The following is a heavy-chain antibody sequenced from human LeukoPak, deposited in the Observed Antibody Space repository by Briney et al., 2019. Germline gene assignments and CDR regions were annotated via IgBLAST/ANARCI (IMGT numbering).Heavy chain of an antibody. V-gene: IGHV3-64*01. J-gene: IGHJ4*02. D-gene: IGHD2-21*02. Sequence: QPGGSLRLSCTASGFTFSSYAMHWVRQAPGKGLEYVSAISSNGGSTYYANSVKGRFTISRDNSKNTLYLQMGSPRAEDMAVYYCAREGSGYCGGDCYRYVDYWGQGTLVTVSA. CDR3: AREGSGYCGGDCYRYVDY. CDR2: ISSNGGST. CDR1: GFTFSSYA.